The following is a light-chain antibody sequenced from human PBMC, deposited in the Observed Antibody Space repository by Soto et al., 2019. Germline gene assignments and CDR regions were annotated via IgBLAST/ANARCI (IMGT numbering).Light chain of an antibody. CDR1: ESISSN. Sequence: EIVMTQSPGTLSVSPGEGVTLSCRASESISSNLAWYQQKPGQAPRLLFYGASTRATGIPARFSGSGSGTEFTLTISSLQSEDFAVYSCQQYSNWPRTFGLGTKV. CDR3: QQYSNWPRT. V-gene: IGKV3-15*01. CDR2: GAS. J-gene: IGKJ1*01.